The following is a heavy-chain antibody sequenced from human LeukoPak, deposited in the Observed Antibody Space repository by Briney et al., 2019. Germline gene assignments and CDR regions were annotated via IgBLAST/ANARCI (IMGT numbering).Heavy chain of an antibody. CDR2: ISSSSSTI. D-gene: IGHD3-22*01. CDR3: ARTSGYYITDY. J-gene: IGHJ4*02. Sequence: PGGSLRLSCAVSGFTFSSCSMNWVRQAPGKGLEWVSYISSSSSTIYYADSVKGRFTISRDNAKNSLYLRMNSLRDEDTAVYYCARTSGYYITDYWGQGTLVTVSS. CDR1: GFTFSSCS. V-gene: IGHV3-48*02.